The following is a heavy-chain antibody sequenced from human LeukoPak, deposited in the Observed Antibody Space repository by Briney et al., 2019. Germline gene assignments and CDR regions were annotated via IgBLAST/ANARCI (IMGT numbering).Heavy chain of an antibody. D-gene: IGHD6-19*01. Sequence: ASVKVSFKASGYIFTSYGISWVRQAPGQGLEWMGWINAYNGNTNYARKLQGRVTMTTDTSTSTAYMELRSLRSDDTAVYYCARVGSGWYPPSDYWGQGTLVTVSS. CDR3: ARVGSGWYPPSDY. CDR2: INAYNGNT. CDR1: GYIFTSYG. V-gene: IGHV1-18*01. J-gene: IGHJ4*02.